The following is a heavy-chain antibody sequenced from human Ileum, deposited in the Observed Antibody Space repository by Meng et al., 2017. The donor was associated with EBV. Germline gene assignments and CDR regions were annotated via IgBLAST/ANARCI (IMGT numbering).Heavy chain of an antibody. CDR1: GFTFRSYW. CDR3: AISITVTTDY. D-gene: IGHD4-17*01. J-gene: IGHJ4*02. CDR2: INSDGSNT. V-gene: IGHV3-74*01. Sequence: VPVVESGGNLVQHGGSLRLSCSASGFTFRSYWMHWVRQAPGKGLVWVSRINSDGSNTNYADSVKGRFTIYRDNAKNTLYLQMNSLRAEDTAMYYCAISITVTTDYWGQGTLVTVSS.